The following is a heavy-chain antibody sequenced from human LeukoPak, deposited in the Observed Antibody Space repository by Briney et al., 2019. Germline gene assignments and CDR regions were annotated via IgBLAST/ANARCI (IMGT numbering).Heavy chain of an antibody. CDR3: ARYYDFWSGYYLYYYYYMDV. Sequence: GGSLRLSCAASGFTFSSYSMNWVRQAPGKGLEWVSYISSSSSTIYYADSVKGRFTISRDNAKNSLYLQMNSLRAEDTAVYYCARYYDFWSGYYLYYYYYMDVWGKGTTVTVSS. V-gene: IGHV3-48*01. CDR1: GFTFSSYS. J-gene: IGHJ6*03. CDR2: ISSSSSTI. D-gene: IGHD3-3*01.